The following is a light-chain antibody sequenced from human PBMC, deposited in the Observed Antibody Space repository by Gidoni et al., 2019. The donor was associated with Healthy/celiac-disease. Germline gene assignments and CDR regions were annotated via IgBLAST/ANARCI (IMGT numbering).Light chain of an antibody. CDR1: QSVSSY. Sequence: EIVLTQSPATLSLSPGERATLSCRASQSVSSYLAWYQQKPGQAPRLLIYDASHRATGIPARFSGSGSGAYFTLTISSLEPEDFAVYYCQQRSNWPITFGQGTRLEIK. CDR2: DAS. V-gene: IGKV3-11*01. CDR3: QQRSNWPIT. J-gene: IGKJ5*01.